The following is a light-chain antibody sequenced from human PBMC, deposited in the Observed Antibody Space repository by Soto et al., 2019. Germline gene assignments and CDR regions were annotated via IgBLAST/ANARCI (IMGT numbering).Light chain of an antibody. J-gene: IGLJ1*01. CDR2: AVS. CDR3: SSHAGSNNYV. Sequence: QSALTQPPSASGSLGQSVTISCTGTSSDVGGYNYVSWYQLHPGKAPKLMIYAVSKRPSGVPDRFSGSKFGNTASLTVSGLQAEDEADYYCSSHAGSNNYVFGTGTKLTVL. CDR1: SSDVGGYNY. V-gene: IGLV2-8*01.